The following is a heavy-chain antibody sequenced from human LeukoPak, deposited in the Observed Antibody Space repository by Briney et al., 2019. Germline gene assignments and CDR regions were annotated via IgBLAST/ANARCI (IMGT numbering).Heavy chain of an antibody. CDR2: INQDGSDK. Sequence: GGSLRLSCAASGITFSNNWMSWVRHAPGKGLEWVANINQDGSDKDYVDSAKGRFTVSRDNAKNSLYLQMNNLRVEDTAVYYCARGSGSGSYVWGQGTTVTVSS. CDR1: GITFSNNW. D-gene: IGHD3-10*01. V-gene: IGHV3-7*01. CDR3: ARGSGSGSYV. J-gene: IGHJ6*02.